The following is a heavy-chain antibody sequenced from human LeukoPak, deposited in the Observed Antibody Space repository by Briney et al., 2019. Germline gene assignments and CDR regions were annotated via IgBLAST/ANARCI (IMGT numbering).Heavy chain of an antibody. Sequence: SETLSLTCAVSGYSISSGYYWGWVRQPPGKALEWIGSIYHSGSAYYNPSLKSRVTISVDTSRNQFSLKLSSVTAADTAVYYCAREIRLAYYDFWSGPRYYYYYMDVWGKGTTVTVSS. CDR1: GYSISSGYY. J-gene: IGHJ6*03. D-gene: IGHD3-3*01. V-gene: IGHV4-38-2*02. CDR3: AREIRLAYYDFWSGPRYYYYYMDV. CDR2: IYHSGSA.